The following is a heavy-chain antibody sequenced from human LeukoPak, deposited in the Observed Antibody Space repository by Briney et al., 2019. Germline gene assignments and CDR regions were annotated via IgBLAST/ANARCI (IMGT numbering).Heavy chain of an antibody. CDR3: ARDYDSSGYHAFDI. V-gene: IGHV1-69*05. CDR1: GGTFSSYS. D-gene: IGHD3-22*01. CDR2: IIPIFGTA. J-gene: IGHJ3*02. Sequence: ASVKVSCKDSGGTFSSYSISWVRQAPGQGLEWMGGIIPIFGTANYAQKFQGRVTITTDESTSTAYMELSSLRSEDTAVYYCARDYDSSGYHAFDIWGQGTMVTVSS.